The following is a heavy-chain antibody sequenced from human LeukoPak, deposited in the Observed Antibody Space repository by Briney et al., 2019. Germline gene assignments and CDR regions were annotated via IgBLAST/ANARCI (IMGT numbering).Heavy chain of an antibody. CDR1: GFTFSSYA. D-gene: IGHD4-17*01. J-gene: IGHJ4*02. Sequence: PGRSLRLSCAASGFTFSSYAMTWVRQAPGEGLEWVSAIRGSGGSTYYADSVKGRFTISRDNSKNTLYLQMNSLRAEDTAVYYCAKADAVTEPDYWGQGTLVTVS. V-gene: IGHV3-23*01. CDR3: AKADAVTEPDY. CDR2: IRGSGGST.